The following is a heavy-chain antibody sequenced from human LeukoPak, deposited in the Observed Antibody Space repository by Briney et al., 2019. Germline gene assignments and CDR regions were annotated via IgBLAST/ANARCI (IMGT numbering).Heavy chain of an antibody. CDR3: ARIPAYYYGSGWYYYGMDV. V-gene: IGHV4-34*01. CDR1: GGSFSGYY. Sequence: PSETLSLTCAVYGGSFSGYYWSWIRQPPGKGLEWIGEINHSGSTNYNPSLKSRVTISVDTSKNQFSLKLSSVTAADTAVYYRARIPAYYYGSGWYYYGMDVWGQGTTVTVSS. D-gene: IGHD3-10*01. J-gene: IGHJ6*02. CDR2: INHSGST.